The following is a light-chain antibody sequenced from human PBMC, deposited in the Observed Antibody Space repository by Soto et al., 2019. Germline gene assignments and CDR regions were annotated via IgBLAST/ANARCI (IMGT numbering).Light chain of an antibody. CDR2: WAS. CDR1: QSVLYSSNSKNY. Sequence: DIVMTQSPDSLAVSLGERATINCKSSQSVLYSSNSKNYLNWYHQTPGQPPKLLIYWASTRESGVPDRFSGSGSGTDFTLTISSLQAEDVAVYYCQQYYSSTLTFGQGTKVEIK. CDR3: QQYYSSTLT. J-gene: IGKJ1*01. V-gene: IGKV4-1*01.